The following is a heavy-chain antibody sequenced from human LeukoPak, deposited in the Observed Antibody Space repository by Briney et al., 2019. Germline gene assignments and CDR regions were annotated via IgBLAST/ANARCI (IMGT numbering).Heavy chain of an antibody. V-gene: IGHV1-2*02. Sequence: GASVKVSCKASGYTFTGYYMHWVRQAPGQGLEWMGWINPNSGGTNYAQKFQGRVTMTRDTSISTAYMGLSRLRSDDTAVYYCARTFEWELQTFDYWGQGTLVTVSS. CDR1: GYTFTGYY. J-gene: IGHJ4*02. CDR2: INPNSGGT. D-gene: IGHD1-26*01. CDR3: ARTFEWELQTFDY.